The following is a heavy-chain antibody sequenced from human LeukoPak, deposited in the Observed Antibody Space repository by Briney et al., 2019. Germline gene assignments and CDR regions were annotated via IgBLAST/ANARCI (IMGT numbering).Heavy chain of an antibody. CDR1: GFTFSSYW. V-gene: IGHV3-7*01. J-gene: IGHJ5*02. Sequence: PGGSLRLSCAASGFTFSSYWMTWVRQAPGKGLEWVANIKQDGGEKYYVDSVRGRFTISRDNAQNSLSLQMNILRPQDTAVYYCARAYCRSTNCCYPSWGQGTLVTVSS. D-gene: IGHD2-2*01. CDR3: ARAYCRSTNCCYPS. CDR2: IKQDGGEK.